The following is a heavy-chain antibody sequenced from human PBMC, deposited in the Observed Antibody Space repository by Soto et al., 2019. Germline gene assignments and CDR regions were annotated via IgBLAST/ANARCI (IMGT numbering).Heavy chain of an antibody. D-gene: IGHD7-27*01. CDR3: AKKLGIDPFGSYGLDV. CDR1: GGNFITFA. V-gene: IGHV1-69*19. CDR2: IIPISSTT. Sequence: QVELVQSGAEVKKPGSSVKVSCKASGGNFITFAISWVRQAPGQGLEWMGEIIPISSTTKSAHKFQARVTISAAGSSSTVHMELRSLKSEDTAIYFCAKKLGIDPFGSYGLDVWGQGTTVTVSS. J-gene: IGHJ6*01.